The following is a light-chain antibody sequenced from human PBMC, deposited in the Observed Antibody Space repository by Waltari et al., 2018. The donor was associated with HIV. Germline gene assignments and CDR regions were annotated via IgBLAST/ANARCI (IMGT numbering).Light chain of an antibody. CDR2: DTS. Sequence: QAVVAQEPSLTVPPGATATLTWGPSTGAGTSGHYPYWFLQKPGQAPRTLIFDTSNKHSWTPALFSGSRLGDKAALTLSGAQPEDEAEYYCLLSYSAARPVFGGGTKLSVL. J-gene: IGLJ2*01. CDR1: TGAGTSGHY. CDR3: LLSYSAARPV. V-gene: IGLV7-46*01.